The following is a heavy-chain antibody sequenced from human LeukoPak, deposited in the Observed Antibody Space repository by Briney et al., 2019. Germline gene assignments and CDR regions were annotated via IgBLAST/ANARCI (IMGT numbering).Heavy chain of an antibody. CDR3: ARDGGSSGRYEYFQH. D-gene: IGHD6-19*01. CDR1: GGSISSTSYY. V-gene: IGHV4-39*02. J-gene: IGHJ1*01. Sequence: SETLSLTCTVSGGSISSTSYYWAWIRQPPGKGLEWIGHIYYSGSTFYNPSLKSRVTISVDTSKNQFSLNLSSVTAADTAVYYCARDGGSSGRYEYFQHWGQGTLVTVSS. CDR2: IYYSGST.